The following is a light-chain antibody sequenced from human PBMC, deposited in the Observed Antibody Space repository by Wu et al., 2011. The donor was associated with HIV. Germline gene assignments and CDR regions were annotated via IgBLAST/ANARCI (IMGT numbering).Light chain of an antibody. J-gene: IGKJ2*03. CDR1: QSVSSY. CDR3: QQYGSSAYS. Sequence: EIVLTQSPATLSLSPGERATLSCRASQSVSSYLAWYQQKPGQAPRLLIYDASNRATGIPARFSGSGSGTDFTLTISSLEPEDFAVYYCQQYGSSAYSFGQGDQAGD. CDR2: DAS. V-gene: IGKV3-11*01.